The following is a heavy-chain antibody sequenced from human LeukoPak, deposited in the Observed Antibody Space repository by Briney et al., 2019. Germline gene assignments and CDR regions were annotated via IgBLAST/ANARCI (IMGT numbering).Heavy chain of an antibody. CDR3: ARWEHAGGYVY. V-gene: IGHV3-21*01. CDR2: ISSSSSYI. J-gene: IGHJ4*02. D-gene: IGHD1/OR15-1a*01. CDR1: GFTFSSYS. Sequence: GGSPRLSCAASGFTFSSYSMNWVRQAPGKGLEWVSSISSSSSYIYYADPVKGRFTISRDNAKNSLSLQMNSLRAEDTAVYYCARWEHAGGYVYWGQGTLVTVSS.